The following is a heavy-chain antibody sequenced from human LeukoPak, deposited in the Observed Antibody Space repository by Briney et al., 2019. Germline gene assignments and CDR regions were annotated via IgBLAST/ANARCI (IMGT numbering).Heavy chain of an antibody. CDR1: GFTFTDYT. CDR2: ISWNSGSI. V-gene: IGHV3-9*01. J-gene: IGHJ4*02. CDR3: ARWDDLFLIDF. Sequence: GRSLRLSCAASGFTFTDYTMHWVRQAPGKGLEWVSGISWNSGSIGYADSVKGRFTISRDNAKNSLDLQMNSLRAEDTAVYYCARWDDLFLIDFWGQGTLVTVSS. D-gene: IGHD3-9*01.